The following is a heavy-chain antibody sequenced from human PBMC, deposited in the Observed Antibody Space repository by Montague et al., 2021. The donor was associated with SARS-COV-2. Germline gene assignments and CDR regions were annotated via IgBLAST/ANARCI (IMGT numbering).Heavy chain of an antibody. CDR2: ISYAGRT. CDR1: GGSLSGPDYY. J-gene: IGHJ4*02. D-gene: IGHD2-2*01. V-gene: IGHV4-39*01. CDR3: AIQLPSYCSTNKGYPCYFDV. Sequence: SETLSLTCTVYGGSLSGPDYYWGWISQCPGKGLDWIGSISYAGRTNYNLSLRSRVSFSMDTSQYHFALRLNSVTAADTAVYFCAIQLPSYCSTNKGYPCYFDVWGQGALVTVSS.